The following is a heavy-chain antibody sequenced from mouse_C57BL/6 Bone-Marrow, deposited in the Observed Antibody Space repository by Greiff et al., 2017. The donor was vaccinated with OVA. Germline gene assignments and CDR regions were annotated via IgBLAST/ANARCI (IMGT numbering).Heavy chain of an antibody. CDR3: AREKGGYNY. Sequence: EVMLVESGGGLVKPGGSLKLSCAASGFTFSSYAMSWVRQTPEKRLEWVATISDGGSYTYYPDNVKGRFTISRDNAKNNLYLQMSHLKSEDTAMYYCAREKGGYNYWGQGTTLTVSS. V-gene: IGHV5-4*01. D-gene: IGHD2-2*01. J-gene: IGHJ2*01. CDR1: GFTFSSYA. CDR2: ISDGGSYT.